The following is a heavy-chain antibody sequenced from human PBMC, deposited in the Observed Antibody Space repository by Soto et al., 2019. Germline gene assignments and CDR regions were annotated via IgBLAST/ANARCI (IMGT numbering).Heavy chain of an antibody. J-gene: IGHJ4*02. CDR2: IWYDGSNK. CDR1: GFTFSSYG. CDR3: ARVWDNYYDSSGPFDY. D-gene: IGHD3-22*01. V-gene: IGHV3-33*01. Sequence: PGGSLRLSCAASGFTFSSYGMHWVRQAPGKGLEWVAVIWYDGSNKYYADSVKGRFTISRDNSKNTLYLQMNSLRAEDTAVYYCARVWDNYYDSSGPFDYWGQGTLVTVSS.